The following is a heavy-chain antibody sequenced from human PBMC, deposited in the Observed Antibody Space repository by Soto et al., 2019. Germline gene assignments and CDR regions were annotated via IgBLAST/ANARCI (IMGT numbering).Heavy chain of an antibody. Sequence: EVPLVESGGGSVQPGESLRLSCAASEFTLSSYWMHWVRQAPGKGLVWVSRIIGDGSGANYADSVKGRFTISRDNAKNTLYLQRNSLRAEDTAVYYCERDRVHGSGSLDYWGQAMLVTVSS. V-gene: IGHV3-74*01. D-gene: IGHD3-10*01. CDR2: IIGDGSGA. CDR1: EFTLSSYW. CDR3: ERDRVHGSGSLDY. J-gene: IGHJ4*02.